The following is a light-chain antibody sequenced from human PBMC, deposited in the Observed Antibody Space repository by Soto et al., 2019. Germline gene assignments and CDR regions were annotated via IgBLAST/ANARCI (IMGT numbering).Light chain of an antibody. CDR1: QSLLHSNGYNY. J-gene: IGKJ3*01. Sequence: DIVMTQSPLSLPVTPGEPASISCRSSQSLLHSNGYNYLDWYLQKPGQSPQLLIYLGSNRASGVPDRFSGSGSGTEFTLKISRVEADDVGVYYCMQALQTPPTFGHRTKVDIK. CDR2: LGS. CDR3: MQALQTPPT. V-gene: IGKV2-28*01.